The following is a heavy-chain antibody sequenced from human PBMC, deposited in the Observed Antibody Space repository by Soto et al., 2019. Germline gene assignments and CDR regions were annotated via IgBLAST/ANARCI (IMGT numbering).Heavy chain of an antibody. CDR1: GYTFTSYG. Sequence: ASVKVSCKASGYTFTSYGISWVRQAPGQGLEWMGWISAYNGNTNYAQKLQGRVTMTTDTSTSTAYMELRSLRSDDTAVYYCARGILYGSGSYHFDYWGQGTLVTVSS. J-gene: IGHJ4*02. CDR2: ISAYNGNT. D-gene: IGHD3-10*01. V-gene: IGHV1-18*01. CDR3: ARGILYGSGSYHFDY.